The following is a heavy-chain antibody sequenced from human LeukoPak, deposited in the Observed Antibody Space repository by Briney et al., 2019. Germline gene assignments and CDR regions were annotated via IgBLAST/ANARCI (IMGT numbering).Heavy chain of an antibody. CDR2: IYTSGST. CDR1: GGSISSYY. Sequence: SETLSLTCTVSGGSISSYYWSWIRQPAGKGLEWIGRIYTSGSTNYNPSLKGRVTMSVDTSKNQFSLKLSSVTAADTAVYYCARDYSSGWYSDYWGQGTLVTVSS. D-gene: IGHD6-19*01. J-gene: IGHJ4*02. CDR3: ARDYSSGWYSDY. V-gene: IGHV4-4*07.